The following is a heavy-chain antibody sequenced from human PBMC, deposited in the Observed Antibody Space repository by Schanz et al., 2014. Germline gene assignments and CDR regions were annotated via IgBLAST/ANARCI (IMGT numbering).Heavy chain of an antibody. D-gene: IGHD5-12*01. V-gene: IGHV3-30*18. J-gene: IGHJ6*02. CDR2: ISYDGSDK. CDR1: GFTFSNYG. Sequence: QVQLVESGGGVVQPGRSLRLSCAASGFTFSNYGLVWVRQAPGKGLEWLAVISYDGSDKFHADSVKGRFTISRDNSHNTLYLQINTLRTEDTTVECCAKELSRRGGQADYYYDYGMDVWGQGTTVTVSS. CDR3: AKELSRRGGQADYYYDYGMDV.